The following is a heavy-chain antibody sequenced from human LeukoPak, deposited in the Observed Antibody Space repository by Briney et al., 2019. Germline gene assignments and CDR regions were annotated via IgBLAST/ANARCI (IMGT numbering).Heavy chain of an antibody. CDR1: GGTFSSYA. Sequence: SVNVSCKASGGTFSSYAISWVRQAPGQGLEWMGGIIPIFGTANYAQKFQGRVTITADESTSTAYMELSSLRSEDTAVYYCASNGYSSSFQSFDYWGQGTLVTVSS. J-gene: IGHJ4*02. D-gene: IGHD6-13*01. CDR3: ASNGYSSSFQSFDY. V-gene: IGHV1-69*13. CDR2: IIPIFGTA.